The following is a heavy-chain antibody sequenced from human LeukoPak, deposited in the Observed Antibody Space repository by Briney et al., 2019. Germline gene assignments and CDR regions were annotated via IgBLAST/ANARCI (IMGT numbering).Heavy chain of an antibody. CDR2: IYYAGNT. Sequence: PSGTLSLTCALSGGSTTTSNWWTGVRQPPGKGLEWIGEIYYAGNTNYNPSLKSRVTISGNKSKDQFSLKLTSVTAADTAVYYCATEAYYDSSGPHFDYWGQGTLVTVSS. V-gene: IGHV4-4*02. CDR1: GGSTTTSNW. D-gene: IGHD3-22*01. J-gene: IGHJ4*02. CDR3: ATEAYYDSSGPHFDY.